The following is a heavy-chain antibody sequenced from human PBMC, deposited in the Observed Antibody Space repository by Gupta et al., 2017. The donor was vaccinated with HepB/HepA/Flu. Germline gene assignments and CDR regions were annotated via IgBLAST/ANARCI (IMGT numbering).Heavy chain of an antibody. CDR3: ARARIDY. Sequence: DVQLVESGGGLVQPGGSLTISCAASGFTFSTYWMTWVRQAPGKGLQWVATIKEEGSEKYYADSLKGRFTISRDNTKSSVYLQMNSLRGDDSAGYYCARARIDYWGQGTLVTVSS. J-gene: IGHJ4*02. CDR1: GFTFSTYW. CDR2: IKEEGSEK. V-gene: IGHV3-7*01.